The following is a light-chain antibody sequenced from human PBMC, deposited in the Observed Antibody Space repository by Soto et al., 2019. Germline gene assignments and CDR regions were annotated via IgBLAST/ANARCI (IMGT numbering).Light chain of an antibody. J-gene: IGLJ1*01. V-gene: IGLV2-14*01. CDR1: NSDVGIYDF. Sequence: QSALTQPASVSGTPGQSITISCTGSNSDVGIYDFVSWYQHHPGRAPKLIVSEVSHRPSGVSNRFSGSKSGNTASLTIPGLQSEDESDYYCISYTSDDVRSLFGTGTKVTVL. CDR3: ISYTSDDVRSL. CDR2: EVS.